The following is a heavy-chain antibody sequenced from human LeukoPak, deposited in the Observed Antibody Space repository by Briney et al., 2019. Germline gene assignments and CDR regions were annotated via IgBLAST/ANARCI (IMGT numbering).Heavy chain of an antibody. J-gene: IGHJ6*02. CDR1: GGSISSGGYY. D-gene: IGHD6-13*01. V-gene: IGHV4-31*03. CDR2: IYYSGST. Sequence: SKTLSLTCTVSGGSISSGGYYWSWIRQHPGKGLEWIGYIYYSGSTYYNPSLKSRVTISVDTSKNQFSLKLSSVTAADTAVYYCARDLRIAAADDYYYYYGMDVWGQGTTVTVSS. CDR3: ARDLRIAAADDYYYYYGMDV.